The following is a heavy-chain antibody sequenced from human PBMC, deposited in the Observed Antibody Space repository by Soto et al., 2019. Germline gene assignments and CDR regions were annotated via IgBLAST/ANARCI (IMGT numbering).Heavy chain of an antibody. D-gene: IGHD3-10*01. J-gene: IGHJ4*02. Sequence: EVQLLESGGGLVQRGGSLRLSCAASGFTFSNYAMGWVRQAPGKGLEWVSAISESGGNTYYADSVKDRFTISRDNSKNTQYLQMNSLRAEDTAVYYCAKSPVRGVIVYFDYWGQGTLVTVSS. CDR2: ISESGGNT. CDR1: GFTFSNYA. V-gene: IGHV3-23*01. CDR3: AKSPVRGVIVYFDY.